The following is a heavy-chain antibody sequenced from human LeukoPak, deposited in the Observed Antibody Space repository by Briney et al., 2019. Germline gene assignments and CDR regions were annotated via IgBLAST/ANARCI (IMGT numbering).Heavy chain of an antibody. CDR3: AKDRVDGSGWYPDY. CDR2: IRYDGSNK. Sequence: GGSLRLSCAASGFTFSSYGMHWVRQAPGKGLEWVAFIRYDGSNKYYADSVKGRFTISRDNSKNTLYLQMNSLRAEDTAVYYCAKDRVDGSGWYPDYWGQGTPVTVSS. D-gene: IGHD6-19*01. CDR1: GFTFSSYG. V-gene: IGHV3-30*02. J-gene: IGHJ4*02.